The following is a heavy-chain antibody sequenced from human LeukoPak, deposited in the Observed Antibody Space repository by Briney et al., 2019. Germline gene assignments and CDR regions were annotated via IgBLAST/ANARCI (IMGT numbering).Heavy chain of an antibody. CDR2: IYTSGST. CDR1: GGSISSYY. Sequence: PSETLSLTCTVSGGSISSYYWSWIRQPAGKGLEWIGRIYTSGSTNYNPSLKSRVTISVDTSKNQFSLKLSSVTAADTAVYYCARVSDFWSGANWFDPWGQGTLVTVSS. D-gene: IGHD3-3*01. V-gene: IGHV4-4*07. J-gene: IGHJ5*02. CDR3: ARVSDFWSGANWFDP.